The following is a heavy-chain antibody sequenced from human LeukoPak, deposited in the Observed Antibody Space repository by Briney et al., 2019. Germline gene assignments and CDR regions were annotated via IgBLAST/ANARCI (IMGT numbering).Heavy chain of an antibody. Sequence: GGSLRLSCAASGFTFSSYGMHWVRQAPGKGLEWVAVISYDGSNKYYADSVKGRFTISRDNSKNTLYLQMNSLRAEDTAVYYCAKGGDGRNLEYYYYGMDVWGQGTTVTVSS. D-gene: IGHD5-24*01. CDR1: GFTFSSYG. CDR2: ISYDGSNK. CDR3: AKGGDGRNLEYYYYGMDV. V-gene: IGHV3-30*18. J-gene: IGHJ6*02.